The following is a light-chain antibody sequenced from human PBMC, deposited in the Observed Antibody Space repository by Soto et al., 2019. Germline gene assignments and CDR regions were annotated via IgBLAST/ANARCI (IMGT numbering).Light chain of an antibody. J-gene: IGKJ4*01. V-gene: IGKV2D-29*01. CDR1: PSLLHXXXXTY. CDR2: EVS. Sequence: DIVXTQTPXSXXXXXGQPASISCKSSPSLLHXXXXTYLDWYPQRPGQPPQPLIYEVSSRFSGVPERFSGSGSGTDFTLKISRVEAEDVGVYYCMQSVQLPLTFGGGTKVDIK. CDR3: MQSVQLPLT.